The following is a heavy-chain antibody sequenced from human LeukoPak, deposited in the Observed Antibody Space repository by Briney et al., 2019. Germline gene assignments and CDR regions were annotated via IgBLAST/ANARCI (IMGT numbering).Heavy chain of an antibody. D-gene: IGHD5-24*01. CDR2: ISSSSGTI. Sequence: GSLRLSCAASGFTFSSYSMNWVRQAPGKGLEWVSYISSSSGTIYYTDSVKGRFTISRDNAKNSLYLQMNSLRAEDTAVYFCAREGRGGIDGYNIEDTKWGQGTLVTVSS. J-gene: IGHJ4*02. CDR1: GFTFSSYS. V-gene: IGHV3-48*01. CDR3: AREGRGGIDGYNIEDTK.